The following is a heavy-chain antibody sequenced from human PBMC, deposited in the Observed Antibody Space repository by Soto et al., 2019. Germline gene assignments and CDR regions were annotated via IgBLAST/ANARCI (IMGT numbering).Heavy chain of an antibody. Sequence: SVKVSCKASGGTFSSYAISWVRQAPGQGLEWMGGIIPTFGTANYAQKFQGRVTITADESTSTAYMELSSLRSEDTAVYYCWVTMVRGVISDYGMDVWGQGTTVTVSS. J-gene: IGHJ6*02. CDR1: GGTFSSYA. CDR2: IIPTFGTA. D-gene: IGHD3-10*01. CDR3: WVTMVRGVISDYGMDV. V-gene: IGHV1-69*13.